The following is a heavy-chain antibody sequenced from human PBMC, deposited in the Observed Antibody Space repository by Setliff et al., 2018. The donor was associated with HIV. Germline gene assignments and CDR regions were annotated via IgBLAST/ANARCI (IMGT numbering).Heavy chain of an antibody. J-gene: IGHJ4*02. V-gene: IGHV4-31*03. Sequence: SETLSLTCTVSSGSISSGTYYWSWIRQYPGKGLEWIGYIDYSGSAFYNPSLKSRITISRDTSKNQFSLKMNSVTAADTAVYYCASPASGGSSGQYHYWGQGTLVTVSS. D-gene: IGHD6-19*01. CDR1: SGSISSGTYY. CDR3: ASPASGGSSGQYHY. CDR2: IDYSGSA.